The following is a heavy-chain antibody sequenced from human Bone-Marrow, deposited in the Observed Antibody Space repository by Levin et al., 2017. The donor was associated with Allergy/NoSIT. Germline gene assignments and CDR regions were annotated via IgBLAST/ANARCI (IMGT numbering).Heavy chain of an antibody. CDR1: GGTFSSYA. D-gene: IGHD3-3*01. J-gene: IGHJ5*02. CDR3: ARDPTGSGYYMEVSGWIDP. V-gene: IGHV1-69*13. CDR2: IIPIFGTA. Sequence: ASVKVSCKASGGTFSSYAISWVRQAPGQGLEWMGGIIPIFGTANYAQKFQGRVTITADESTSTAYMELSSLRSEDTAVYYCARDPTGSGYYMEVSGWIDPWGQGTLVTVSS.